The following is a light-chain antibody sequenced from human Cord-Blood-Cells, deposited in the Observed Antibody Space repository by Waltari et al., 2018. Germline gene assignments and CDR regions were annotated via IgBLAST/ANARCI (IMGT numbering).Light chain of an antibody. Sequence: ELVMPQSPATLSVSPGERATISCKASQSVSSNLAWYQQKPGQAPMLLIYGASTRATGIPARFSGSGSGTEFTLTISSLQSEDFAVYYCQQYNNWPLTFGGWTKVEIK. CDR3: QQYNNWPLT. CDR2: GAS. CDR1: QSVSSN. J-gene: IGKJ4*01. V-gene: IGKV3-15*01.